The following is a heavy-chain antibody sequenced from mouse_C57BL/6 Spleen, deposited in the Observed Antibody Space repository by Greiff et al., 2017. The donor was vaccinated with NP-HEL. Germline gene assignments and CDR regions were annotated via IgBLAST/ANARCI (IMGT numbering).Heavy chain of an antibody. CDR1: GYTFTSYG. CDR3: ARGLRSYYFDY. D-gene: IGHD1-1*01. Sequence: QVQLQQSGAELARPGASVKLSCKASGYTFTSYGISWVKQRTGQGLEWIGEIYPRSGNTYYNEKFKGKATLTADKSSSTAYMELRSLTSEDSAVDFCARGLRSYYFDYWGQGTTLTVSS. CDR2: IYPRSGNT. V-gene: IGHV1-81*01. J-gene: IGHJ2*01.